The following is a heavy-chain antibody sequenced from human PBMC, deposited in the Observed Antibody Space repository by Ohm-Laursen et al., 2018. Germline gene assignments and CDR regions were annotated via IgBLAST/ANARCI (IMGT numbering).Heavy chain of an antibody. J-gene: IGHJ6*02. CDR1: GDSVSSNSAA. CDR3: ARDQRAARPRRGYGMDV. D-gene: IGHD6-6*01. V-gene: IGHV6-1*01. Sequence: QTLSLTCAISGDSVSSNSAAWNWIRQSPSRGLEWLVRTYYRSKGYNDYAVSVKSRITINPDTSKNQFSLQLNSVTPEDTAVYYCARDQRAARPRRGYGMDVWGQGTTVTVSS. CDR2: TYYRSKGYN.